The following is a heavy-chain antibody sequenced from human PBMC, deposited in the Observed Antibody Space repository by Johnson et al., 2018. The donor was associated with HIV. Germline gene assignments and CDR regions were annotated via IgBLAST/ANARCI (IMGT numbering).Heavy chain of an antibody. Sequence: VQLVESGGGVVQPGRSLRLSCAASGFTFSNAWMSWVRQAPGKGLEWVGRIKSKTDGGTTDYGAPVKGRFTISRDDSKNTLYLQMNSLRAEGTAVYHCAKDIGDGYNRWGVVDMWGPGIMVTVSS. CDR1: GFTFSNAW. D-gene: IGHD5-24*01. J-gene: IGHJ3*02. CDR2: IKSKTDGGTT. V-gene: IGHV3-15*01. CDR3: AKDIGDGYNRWGVVDM.